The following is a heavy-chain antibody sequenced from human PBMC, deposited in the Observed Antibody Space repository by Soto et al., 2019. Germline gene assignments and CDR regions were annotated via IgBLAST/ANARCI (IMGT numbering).Heavy chain of an antibody. V-gene: IGHV3-23*01. CDR3: AKDLHYDFWSGYSGYYMDV. CDR2: ISGSGGGT. Sequence: GGPRGRSDSGSGLTFSNYAMSWLRQAPGKGLEWVSAISGSGGGTYYADSVKGRFTISRDNSKNTLYLQMNSLRAEDTAVYYCAKDLHYDFWSGYSGYYMDVWGKGTTVTVSS. CDR1: GLTFSNYA. J-gene: IGHJ6*03. D-gene: IGHD3-3*01.